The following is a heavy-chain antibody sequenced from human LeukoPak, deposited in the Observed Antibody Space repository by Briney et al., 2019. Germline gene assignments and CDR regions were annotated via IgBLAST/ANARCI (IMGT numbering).Heavy chain of an antibody. V-gene: IGHV4-34*01. Sequence: SSETLSLTSAVYGGSFSGYYWSWIRQPPGKGLEWIGSIYYSGSTYYNPSLKSRVTISVDTSKNQFSLKLSSVTAADTALYYCARHTYDQDNWFDPWGQGTLVTVSS. D-gene: IGHD5-12*01. CDR2: IYYSGST. CDR3: ARHTYDQDNWFDP. J-gene: IGHJ5*02. CDR1: GGSFSGYY.